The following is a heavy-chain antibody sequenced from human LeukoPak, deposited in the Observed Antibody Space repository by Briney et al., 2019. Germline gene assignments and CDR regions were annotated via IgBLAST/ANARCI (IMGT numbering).Heavy chain of an antibody. CDR3: AKANTGGGSNNLGYFHH. CDR1: GFTFSTYG. CDR2: MRNDGSNK. Sequence: GGSLRLSCAASGFTFSTYGMNWVRQAPGKGLEWVAFMRNDGSNKYYADSVRGRFTISRDNSKNTLYLQMNSLRAEDTAVYYCAKANTGGGSNNLGYFHHWGQGTLVTVSS. V-gene: IGHV3-30*02. J-gene: IGHJ1*01. D-gene: IGHD3-16*01.